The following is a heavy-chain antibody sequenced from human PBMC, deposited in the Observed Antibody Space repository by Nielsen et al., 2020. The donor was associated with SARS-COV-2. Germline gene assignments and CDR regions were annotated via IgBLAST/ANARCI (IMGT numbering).Heavy chain of an antibody. Sequence: GGSLRLSCAASGFTFDDYAMHWVRQAPGKGLEWVSGISWNSGSIGYADSVKGRFTISRDNAKNSLYLQMNSLRAEDTALYYCAALGGSYYDADYWGQGTLVTVSS. V-gene: IGHV3-9*01. CDR1: GFTFDDYA. J-gene: IGHJ4*02. CDR2: ISWNSGSI. D-gene: IGHD1-26*01. CDR3: AALGGSYYDADY.